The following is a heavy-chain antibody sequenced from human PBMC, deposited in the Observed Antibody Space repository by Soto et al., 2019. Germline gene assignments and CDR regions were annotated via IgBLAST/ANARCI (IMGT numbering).Heavy chain of an antibody. CDR3: ASATPGYCSSTSCYPGWFDP. D-gene: IGHD2-2*01. CDR1: GYSISSGYY. CDR2: IYHSGST. Sequence: SSETLSLTCAVSGYSISSGYYWGWIRQPPGKGLEWIGSIYHSGSTYYNPSLKSRVTISVDTSKNQFSLKLSSVTAADTAVYYCASATPGYCSSTSCYPGWFDPWGQGTLVTVSS. J-gene: IGHJ5*02. V-gene: IGHV4-38-2*01.